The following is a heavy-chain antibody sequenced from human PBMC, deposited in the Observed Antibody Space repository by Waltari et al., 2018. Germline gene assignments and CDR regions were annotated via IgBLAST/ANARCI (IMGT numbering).Heavy chain of an antibody. CDR2: MNPNSGNT. CDR3: AGLFGYSSSWSWGAYYYGMDV. V-gene: IGHV1-8*01. Sequence: QVQLVQSGAEVKKPGASVKVSCKASGYTFTSYDINWFRQATGQGLEWMGWMNPNSGNTGYAQKFQGRVTMTRNTSISTAYMELSSLRSEDTAVYYCAGLFGYSSSWSWGAYYYGMDVWGQGTTVTVSS. J-gene: IGHJ6*02. D-gene: IGHD6-13*01. CDR1: GYTFTSYD.